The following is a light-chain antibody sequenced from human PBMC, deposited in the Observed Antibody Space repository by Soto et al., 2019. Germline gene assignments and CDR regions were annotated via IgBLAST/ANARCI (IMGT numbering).Light chain of an antibody. J-gene: IGLJ3*02. V-gene: IGLV4-69*01. CDR3: QTWGTGIQV. CDR1: SGHSSYA. CDR2: LNSDGSH. Sequence: QLVLTQSPSASASLGASVKLTCTLSSGHSSYAIAWHQQQPEKGPRYLMKLNSDGSHSKGDGIPDRFSGSSSGAERYLTISRLQSEDEADYYCQTWGTGIQVFGGGTKFTVL.